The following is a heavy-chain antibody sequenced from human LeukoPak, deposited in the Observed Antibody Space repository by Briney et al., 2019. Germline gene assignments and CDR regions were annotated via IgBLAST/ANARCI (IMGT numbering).Heavy chain of an antibody. Sequence: PGGSLRLSCAASGFTFSSYGKHWVCHAPATGQGRESVISHDGINKYYADSVTGRFTISSDNSKNTLYLQMNSLRAEDTAVYYCARDGSSGSHLGNAFDIWGQGTLVTVSS. CDR2: ISHDGINK. D-gene: IGHD6-19*01. CDR3: ARDGSSGSHLGNAFDI. J-gene: IGHJ3*02. V-gene: IGHV3-30*03. CDR1: GFTFSSYG.